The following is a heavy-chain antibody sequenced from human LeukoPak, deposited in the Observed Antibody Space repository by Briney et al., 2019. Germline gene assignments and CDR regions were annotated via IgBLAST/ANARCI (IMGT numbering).Heavy chain of an antibody. V-gene: IGHV1-69*13. J-gene: IGHJ4*02. D-gene: IGHD6-19*01. Sequence: GASVKVSCKASGGTFSSYAISWVRQAPGQGLEWMGGIIPIFGTANYAQKFQGRVTITADESTSTAYMELSSLRSEDTAVYYCARRVVSSGWGAPFDYWGQGTLVTVSS. CDR3: ARRVVSSGWGAPFDY. CDR1: GGTFSSYA. CDR2: IIPIFGTA.